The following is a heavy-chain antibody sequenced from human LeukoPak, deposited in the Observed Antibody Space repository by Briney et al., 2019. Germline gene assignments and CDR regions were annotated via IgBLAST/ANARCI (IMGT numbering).Heavy chain of an antibody. CDR1: GFTFSSYE. D-gene: IGHD3-22*01. Sequence: PGGSLRLSCAASGFTFSSYEMNWVRQAPGKGLEWVSYISSSYTIYYADSVKGRFTISRDNAKNSLYLQMNSLRAEDTAVYYCASQYHYDSSGYSHFQHWGQGTLVTVSS. J-gene: IGHJ1*01. V-gene: IGHV3-48*03. CDR3: ASQYHYDSSGYSHFQH. CDR2: ISSSYTI.